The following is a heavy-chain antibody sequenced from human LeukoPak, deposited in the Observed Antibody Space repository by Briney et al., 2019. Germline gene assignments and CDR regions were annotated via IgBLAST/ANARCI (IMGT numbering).Heavy chain of an antibody. CDR1: GGTFSSYA. CDR2: IIPILGVA. D-gene: IGHD3-10*01. Sequence: SVKVSCKASGGTFSSYAISWVRQAPGQGLEWMGRIIPILGVANYAQKFQGRVTITADKSTSTAYMELSSLRSEDTAVYYCARENYGSGSYYPLDYWGQGTLVTVSS. J-gene: IGHJ4*02. V-gene: IGHV1-69*04. CDR3: ARENYGSGSYYPLDY.